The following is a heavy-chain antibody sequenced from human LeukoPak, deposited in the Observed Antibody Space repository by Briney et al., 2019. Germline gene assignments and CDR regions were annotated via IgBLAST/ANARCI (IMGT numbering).Heavy chain of an antibody. D-gene: IGHD3-22*01. J-gene: IGHJ4*02. V-gene: IGHV4-39*01. Sequence: SETLSLTCSVSGGSLSSSSYYWGWIRQPPGRGLEWIGNIYETGSTNYNPSLKSRVTISVDTSKNQFSLKLSSVTAADTAVYYCARWGRSSGYALDYWGQGTLVTVSS. CDR3: ARWGRSSGYALDY. CDR1: GGSLSSSSYY. CDR2: IYETGST.